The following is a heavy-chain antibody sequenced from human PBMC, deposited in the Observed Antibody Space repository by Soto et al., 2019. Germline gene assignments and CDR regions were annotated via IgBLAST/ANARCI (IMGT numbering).Heavy chain of an antibody. J-gene: IGHJ2*01. V-gene: IGHV6-1*01. CDR3: ARDGSGFHWYFDV. D-gene: IGHD6-19*01. CDR1: GDSVSSVTAT. CDR2: TYYRSKWYN. Sequence: QVQLQQSGPGLVKPSQTLSLMCDISGDSVSSVTATWSWIRQSPSRGLEWLGRTYYRSKWYNDYAVSVKSRIVIPPDTSKNQLTLQLNSVTPEDTAVYFCARDGSGFHWYFDVWGRGTLVTVSS.